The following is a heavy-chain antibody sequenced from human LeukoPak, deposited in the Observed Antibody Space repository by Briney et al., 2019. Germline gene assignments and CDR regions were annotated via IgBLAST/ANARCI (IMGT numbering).Heavy chain of an antibody. CDR1: GYTFTGYY. CDR3: ARAPSPGAIEGVDP. V-gene: IGHV1-2*02. CDR2: FNPNSGGT. Sequence: ASVKVSCKASGYTFTGYYIHWVRQAPGQGLEWMGWFNPNSGGTNFAQKFQGRVTMTRDTSISTAYMELSSLSSDDTAMYYCARAPSPGAIEGVDPWGQGTLVTVSS. J-gene: IGHJ5*02. D-gene: IGHD2-2*01.